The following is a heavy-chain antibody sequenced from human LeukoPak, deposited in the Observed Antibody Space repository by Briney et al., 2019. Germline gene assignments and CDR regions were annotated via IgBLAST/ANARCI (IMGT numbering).Heavy chain of an antibody. CDR3: VKEASKTFGIYTADY. CDR1: GFTFNSYA. D-gene: IGHD3-16*01. V-gene: IGHV3-23*01. J-gene: IGHJ4*02. Sequence: GGSLRLSCAASGFTFNSYAMSWVRRAPQKGLEWVSAIPASGPKTYYTGSVRGRFTISRDNSKNTVYLQMQSLRAEDTAVYYCVKEASKTFGIYTADYWGQGTLVTVSS. CDR2: IPASGPKT.